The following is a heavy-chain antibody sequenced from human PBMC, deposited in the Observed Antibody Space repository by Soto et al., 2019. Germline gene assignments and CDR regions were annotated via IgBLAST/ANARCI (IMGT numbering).Heavy chain of an antibody. CDR1: GYTFTAYY. CDR3: AFHSSSSLYFQH. J-gene: IGHJ1*01. V-gene: IGHV1-2*02. CDR2: INPNRGGT. D-gene: IGHD6-6*01. Sequence: ASLKVPCKPSGYTFTAYYMHWARQAPGEGLEGMGWINPNRGGTNYAQKFQGRVTMTRDTSISTAYMELSRLRSDDTAVYYCAFHSSSSLYFQHWGQGTLVTVSS.